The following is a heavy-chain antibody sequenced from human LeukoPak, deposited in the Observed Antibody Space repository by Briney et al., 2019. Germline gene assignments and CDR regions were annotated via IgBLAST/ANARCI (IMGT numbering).Heavy chain of an antibody. J-gene: IGHJ4*02. Sequence: GGSLRLSCAASGFTFSSYGMHWVRQAPGKGLEWVAVISYDGSNKYYADSVKGRFTISRDNSKNTLYLQMNSLRAEDTAVYYCAREDGYCSGGSCYSEGSFDYWGQGTLVTVSS. CDR1: GFTFSSYG. D-gene: IGHD2-15*01. CDR2: ISYDGSNK. CDR3: AREDGYCSGGSCYSEGSFDY. V-gene: IGHV3-30*19.